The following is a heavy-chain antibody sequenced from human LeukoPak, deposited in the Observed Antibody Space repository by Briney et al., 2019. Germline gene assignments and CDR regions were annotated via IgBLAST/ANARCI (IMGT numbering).Heavy chain of an antibody. J-gene: IGHJ6*02. CDR1: GFTFSSYG. V-gene: IGHV3-30*03. Sequence: GGSLRLSCAASGFTFSSYGMHWVRQAPGKGLEWVAVISYDGSNKYYADSVKGRFTISRDNSKNTLYLQMNSLRAEDTAVYYCASDLGYCTSTSCYLHGMDVWGQGTTVTVSS. D-gene: IGHD2-2*01. CDR3: ASDLGYCTSTSCYLHGMDV. CDR2: ISYDGSNK.